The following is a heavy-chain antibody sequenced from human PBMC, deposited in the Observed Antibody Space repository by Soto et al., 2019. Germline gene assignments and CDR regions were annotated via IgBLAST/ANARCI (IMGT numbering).Heavy chain of an antibody. CDR2: IWYDGSNK. V-gene: IGHV3-33*08. CDR3: ARPDCSGGSCYVDY. J-gene: IGHJ4*02. CDR1: GFTFSSYG. Sequence: VQLVESGGGLVQPGGSLRLSCAASGFTFSSYGMHWVRQAPGKGLEWVAVIWYDGSNKYYADSVKGRFTISRDNSKNTLYLQMNSLRAEDTAVYYCARPDCSGGSCYVDYWGQGTLVTVSS. D-gene: IGHD2-15*01.